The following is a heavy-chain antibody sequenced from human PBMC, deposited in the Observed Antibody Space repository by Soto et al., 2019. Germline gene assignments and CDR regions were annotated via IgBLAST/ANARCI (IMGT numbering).Heavy chain of an antibody. J-gene: IGHJ4*02. V-gene: IGHV4-34*01. CDR1: GLCFMGYY. CDR3: ARGWNMTKVKPNSLSFEY. CDR2: INHSGST. Sequence: SDTLSLTCAFYGLCFMGYYCRLILQPPVKGLEWIGEINHSGSTNYNPSLKSRVTISVDTSKNQFSLKLSSVTAADTALYYCARGWNMTKVKPNSLSFEYSGQG. D-gene: IGHD4-17*01.